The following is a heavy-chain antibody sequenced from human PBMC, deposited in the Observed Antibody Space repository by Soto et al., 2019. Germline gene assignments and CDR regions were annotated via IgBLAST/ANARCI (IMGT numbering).Heavy chain of an antibody. CDR1: GGSISSGGYY. V-gene: IGHV4-31*03. J-gene: IGHJ6*02. CDR3: ARGPPRTDFWSAIYYGMDV. D-gene: IGHD3-3*01. Sequence: PSETLSLTCTVSGGSISSGGYYWSWIRQHPGKGLEWIGYIYYSGSTYYNPSLKSRVTISVDTSKNQFSLKLSSVTAADTAVYYCARGPPRTDFWSAIYYGMDVWGQGTTVTVSS. CDR2: IYYSGST.